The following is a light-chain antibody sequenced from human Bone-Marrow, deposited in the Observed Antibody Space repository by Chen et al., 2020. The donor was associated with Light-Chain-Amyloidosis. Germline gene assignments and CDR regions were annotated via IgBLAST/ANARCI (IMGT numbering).Light chain of an antibody. CDR1: QTISTNY. CDR2: GSS. CDR3: QQYGTSPLT. V-gene: IGKV3-20*01. Sequence: EIVLTQSPGTLSLSPGEGANLSCRSSQTISTNYLTWYQQKFGQAPRILIYGSSSRATGIPDRFTGSGSGTDFNLTINRLEPEDFAMYYCQQYGTSPLTFGGGTKVEIK. J-gene: IGKJ4*01.